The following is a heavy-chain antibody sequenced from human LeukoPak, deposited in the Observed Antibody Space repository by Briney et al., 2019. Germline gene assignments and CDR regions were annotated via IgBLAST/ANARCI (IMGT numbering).Heavy chain of an antibody. Sequence: GGSLRLSCAASGFTFSSYGMPWVRQAPGKGLGWVAVIWYDGSNKYYADSVKGRFTISRDNPKNTLYLQMNSLRAEDTAVYYCARAGYCSSTSCDYYYYYYMDVWGKGTTVTVSS. V-gene: IGHV3-33*01. D-gene: IGHD2-2*01. CDR1: GFTFSSYG. J-gene: IGHJ6*03. CDR2: IWYDGSNK. CDR3: ARAGYCSSTSCDYYYYYYMDV.